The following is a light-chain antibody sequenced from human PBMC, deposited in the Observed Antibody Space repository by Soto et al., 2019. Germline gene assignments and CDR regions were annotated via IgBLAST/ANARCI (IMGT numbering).Light chain of an antibody. J-gene: IGKJ2*01. CDR2: DAS. CDR3: QQYNTWPPYT. Sequence: DIVMTQSPGTLSVSPGERATLSCRASQSVSSNLAWYQQKPGQAPRLLIYDASTRATGIPARLSGSGSGTDFTLSISSLQSEDFAVYFCQQYNTWPPYTFGQGTKLEI. CDR1: QSVSSN. V-gene: IGKV3-15*01.